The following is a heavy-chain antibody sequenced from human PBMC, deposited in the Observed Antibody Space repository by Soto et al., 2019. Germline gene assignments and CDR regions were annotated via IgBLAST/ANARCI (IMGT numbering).Heavy chain of an antibody. V-gene: IGHV3-13*04. CDR2: IGTAADT. Sequence: EEQLVEYGGGLVQPGGSLRLSCAASGFTFRTNDMHWVRKAPGKGLEWVAGIGTAADTYYPDSVKGRFTISIDNAKSSLSLQMKSLGAGDTAVYSCARGWLRRWYLDYSGQGPLVTVSS. J-gene: IGHJ4*02. CDR3: ARGWLRRWYLDY. D-gene: IGHD5-12*01. CDR1: GFTFRTND.